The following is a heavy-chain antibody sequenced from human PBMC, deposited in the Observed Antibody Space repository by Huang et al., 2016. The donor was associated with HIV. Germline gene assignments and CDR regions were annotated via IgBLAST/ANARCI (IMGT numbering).Heavy chain of an antibody. D-gene: IGHD6-19*01. CDR2: IYTSGST. CDR1: GGSISSYY. CDR3: ARDRGAVAWWYFDL. Sequence: QVQLQESGPGLVKPSETLSLTCTVSGGSISSYYWSWIRQPAGKGLEWIGRIYTSGSTNYNPSLKSRVTMSVEPSKNQFSLKLSSVTAADTAVYYCARDRGAVAWWYFDLRGRGTLVTVSS. J-gene: IGHJ2*01. V-gene: IGHV4-4*07.